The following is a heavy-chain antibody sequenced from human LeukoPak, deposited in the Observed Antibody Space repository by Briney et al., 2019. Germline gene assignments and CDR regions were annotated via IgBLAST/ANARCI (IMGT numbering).Heavy chain of an antibody. CDR3: ARVQIGYSGYEGWFDP. D-gene: IGHD5-12*01. J-gene: IGHJ5*02. V-gene: IGHV1-2*02. Sequence: ASVKVSCKASGYTFTGYYMHWVRQAPGQGLEWMGWINPNSGGTNYAQKFQGRVTMTRDTSISTAYMELSRLRSDDTAVYYCARVQIGYSGYEGWFDPWGQGTLVTVSS. CDR2: INPNSGGT. CDR1: GYTFTGYY.